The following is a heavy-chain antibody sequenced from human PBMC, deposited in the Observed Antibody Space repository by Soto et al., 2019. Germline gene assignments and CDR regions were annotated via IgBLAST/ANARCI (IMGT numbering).Heavy chain of an antibody. V-gene: IGHV4-30-4*01. CDR2: IYYSGST. D-gene: IGHD3-10*01. J-gene: IGHJ6*02. CDR1: GGSISSGDYY. CDR3: ARGDDSQYGSGIGGMDV. Sequence: SETLSLTCTVSGGSISSGDYYWSWIRQPPGKGLEWIGYIYYSGSTYYNPSLKSRVTISVDTSKNQFSLKLSSVTAADTAVYYCARGDDSQYGSGIGGMDVWGQGTTVTVSS.